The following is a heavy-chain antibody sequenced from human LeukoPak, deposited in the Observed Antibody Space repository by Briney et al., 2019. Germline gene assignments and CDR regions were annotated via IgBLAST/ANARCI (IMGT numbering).Heavy chain of an antibody. J-gene: IGHJ4*02. CDR2: IYYSGST. V-gene: IGHV4-30-4*01. CDR1: GGSISSGDYY. Sequence: SETLSLTCTVSGGSISSGDYYWSWIRQPPGKGLEWIGYIYYSGSTYYNPSLKSRVTISVDTSKNQFSLKLSSVTAADTAVYYCARDSSVGYYYDSSGYFDVWGQGTLVTVSS. CDR3: ARDSSVGYYYDSSGYFDV. D-gene: IGHD3-22*01.